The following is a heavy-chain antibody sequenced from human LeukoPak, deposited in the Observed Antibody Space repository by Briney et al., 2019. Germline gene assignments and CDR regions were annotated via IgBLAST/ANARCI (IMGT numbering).Heavy chain of an antibody. CDR3: ARGGRVKDYGDYYYYYMDV. V-gene: IGHV1-69*06. J-gene: IGHJ6*03. Sequence: ASVKVSCKASGYTFTGYYMHWVRQAPGQGLEWMGGIIPIFGTANYAQKFQGRVTITADKSTSTAYMELSSLRSEDTVVYYCARGGRVKDYGDYYYYYMDVWGKGTTVTVSS. CDR1: GYTFTGYY. CDR2: IIPIFGTA. D-gene: IGHD4-17*01.